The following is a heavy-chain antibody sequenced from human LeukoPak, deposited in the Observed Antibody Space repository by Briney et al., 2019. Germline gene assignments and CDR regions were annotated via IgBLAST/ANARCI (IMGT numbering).Heavy chain of an antibody. CDR3: ARSGRGGAFDI. V-gene: IGHV3-74*01. CDR1: GFTLSSNW. Sequence: QPGGSLRLSCAGSGFTLSSNWMHWVRQAPGKGLEWVSRFYSDGSRTNYADSVKGRFTISGDNAKNTQYLQMNSLRAEDTAVYYCARSGRGGAFDIWGQGTMVTVSS. CDR2: FYSDGSRT. D-gene: IGHD1-26*01. J-gene: IGHJ3*02.